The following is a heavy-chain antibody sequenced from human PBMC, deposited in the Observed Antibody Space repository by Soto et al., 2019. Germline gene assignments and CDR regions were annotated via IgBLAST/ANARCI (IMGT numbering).Heavy chain of an antibody. V-gene: IGHV3-7*01. Sequence: EVQLVESGGGLVQPGGSLRLSCVDSGFTFSSYWMSWVRQAPVKGLEWVGNIKKDGSEENYVDSVKGRFTISRDNAKNSMYLQMNSLRAEDTAVYYCTRIAASGRGWDVWGQGTTVVVSS. D-gene: IGHD6-13*01. CDR2: IKKDGSEE. CDR1: GFTFSSYW. CDR3: TRIAASGRGWDV. J-gene: IGHJ6*02.